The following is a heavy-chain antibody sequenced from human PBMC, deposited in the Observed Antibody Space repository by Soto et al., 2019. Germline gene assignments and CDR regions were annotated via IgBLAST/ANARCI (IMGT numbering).Heavy chain of an antibody. CDR3: ARHYRESDWRQLATYTWFDP. Sequence: SETLSLTCTVSGGSLSSSSYYWGWIRQPPGKGLEWIGSIYYSGSTYYNPSLKSRVTISVDTSKNQFSLKLSSVTAADTAVYYCARHYRESDWRQLATYTWFDPWGQGTLVTVSS. CDR2: IYYSGST. V-gene: IGHV4-39*01. CDR1: GGSLSSSSYY. D-gene: IGHD6-6*01. J-gene: IGHJ5*02.